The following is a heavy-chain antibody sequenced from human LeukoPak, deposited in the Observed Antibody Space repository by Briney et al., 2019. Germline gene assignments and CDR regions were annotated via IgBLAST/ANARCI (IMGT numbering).Heavy chain of an antibody. Sequence: ASVKVSCKASGYTCTGYYMHWVRQAPGQGLEWMGRINPNSGGTNYAQKFQGRVTMTRDTSISTAYMELSRLRSDDTAVYYCARVEYYYDSSGYYLFDYWGQGTLVTVSS. CDR1: GYTCTGYY. CDR2: INPNSGGT. J-gene: IGHJ4*02. V-gene: IGHV1-2*06. CDR3: ARVEYYYDSSGYYLFDY. D-gene: IGHD3-22*01.